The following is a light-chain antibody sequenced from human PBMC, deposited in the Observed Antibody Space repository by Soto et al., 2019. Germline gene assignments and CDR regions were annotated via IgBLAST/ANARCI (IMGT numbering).Light chain of an antibody. Sequence: EIVMTQSPATLSVSPGGRATLSFRASQSVSSNLAGYQQKPGQPPRLLIYGASNRAAGITARFSGSGSGTDFTLTISSLEPEDFAVYYCQQRSNWPPITFGQGTRLEIK. J-gene: IGKJ5*01. V-gene: IGKV3-11*01. CDR2: GAS. CDR3: QQRSNWPPIT. CDR1: QSVSSN.